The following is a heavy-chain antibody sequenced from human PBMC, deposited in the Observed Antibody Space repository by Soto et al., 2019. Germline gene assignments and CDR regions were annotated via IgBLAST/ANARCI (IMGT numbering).Heavy chain of an antibody. D-gene: IGHD3-10*01. J-gene: IGHJ5*02. CDR1: GGTFRRYT. V-gene: IGHV1-69*02. Sequence: QVQLVQSGAEVKKPGSSVKVSCKASGGTFRRYTINWVRKAPGQGLEWMGRSIPIAAIAHYTQKFQGRVTITVEKSSTTADMELSSLGSDDTAVSYCARGSTIVRGAPSWFDPWGQGTLVTVSS. CDR3: ARGSTIVRGAPSWFDP. CDR2: SIPIAAIA.